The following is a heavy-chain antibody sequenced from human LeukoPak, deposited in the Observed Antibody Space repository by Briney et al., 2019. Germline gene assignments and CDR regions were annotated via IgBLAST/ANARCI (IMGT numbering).Heavy chain of an antibody. J-gene: IGHJ6*03. D-gene: IGHD6-6*01. CDR1: GFSLSTSGVG. Sequence: SGPTLVKPTQTLTLTCTFSGFSLSTSGVGVGWIRQPPGKALEWLALIFWDDDKRYSPSLKSRLTITKDTSKNQVVLTMTNMDPVDTATYYCAHMATRGRSTSYYYYYYMDVWGKGTTVTVSS. CDR3: AHMATRGRSTSYYYYYYMDV. V-gene: IGHV2-5*02. CDR2: IFWDDDK.